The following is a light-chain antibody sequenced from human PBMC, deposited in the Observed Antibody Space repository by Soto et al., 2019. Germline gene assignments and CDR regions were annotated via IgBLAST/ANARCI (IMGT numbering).Light chain of an antibody. CDR3: QQYATSHCE. Sequence: EIVLTQSPGTLSLSLGERATVSCRASQSVGSNYLAWYQRKPGQAPRLLIYGASSRATGIPDRFSGTGSGTNFTVTISRLEPEDFLVYYCQQYATSHCEFGLGTKVDI. CDR1: QSVGSNY. J-gene: IGKJ1*01. V-gene: IGKV3-20*01. CDR2: GAS.